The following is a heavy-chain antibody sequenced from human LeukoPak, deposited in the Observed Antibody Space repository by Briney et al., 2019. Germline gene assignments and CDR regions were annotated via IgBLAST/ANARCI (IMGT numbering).Heavy chain of an antibody. V-gene: IGHV3-21*04. CDR2: ISSSSSYI. D-gene: IGHD6-13*01. CDR3: AKLMNSWYGNDY. J-gene: IGHJ4*02. CDR1: GFTFSSYS. Sequence: GGSLRLSCAASGFTFSSYSMNWVRQAPGKGLEWVSSISSSSSYIYYADSVKGRFTISRDNAKNSLYLQMNSLRAEDTAVYYCAKLMNSWYGNDYWGQGTLVTVSS.